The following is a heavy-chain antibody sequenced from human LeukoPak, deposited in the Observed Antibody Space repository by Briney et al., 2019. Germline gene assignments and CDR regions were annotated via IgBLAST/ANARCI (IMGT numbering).Heavy chain of an antibody. Sequence: GGSLRLSCAASGFTFSSYWMSWVRQAPGKGLEWVANIKQDGSEKYYVDSVKGRFTISRDNAKNSLYLQMNSLRTEDTAVYYCARDPTGGYRHFDFWGQGTLVTVSS. D-gene: IGHD2-8*02. CDR3: ARDPTGGYRHFDF. CDR2: IKQDGSEK. V-gene: IGHV3-7*01. CDR1: GFTFSSYW. J-gene: IGHJ4*02.